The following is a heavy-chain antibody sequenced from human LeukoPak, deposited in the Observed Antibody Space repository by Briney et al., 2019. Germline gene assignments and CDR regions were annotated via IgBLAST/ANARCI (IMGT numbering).Heavy chain of an antibody. CDR3: AGGASGTGHDYGDYVLDY. Sequence: PGGSLRLSCAASGFTFSSYTMNWVRQAPGKGLEWVSSISSSSSYIYYADSVKGRLTISRDNAKNSLYLQMNSLRAEDTAVYYCAGGASGTGHDYGDYVLDYWGQGTLVTVSS. CDR2: ISSSSSYI. D-gene: IGHD4-17*01. J-gene: IGHJ4*02. CDR1: GFTFSSYT. V-gene: IGHV3-21*01.